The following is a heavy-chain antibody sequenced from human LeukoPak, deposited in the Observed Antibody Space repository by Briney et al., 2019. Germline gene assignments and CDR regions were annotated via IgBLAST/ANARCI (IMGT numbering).Heavy chain of an antibody. J-gene: IGHJ4*02. D-gene: IGHD1-7*01. V-gene: IGHV3-9*01. CDR2: ISWNSGTI. CDR1: GFTFDDYA. CDR3: AKARGTTFIDY. Sequence: AGGSLRLSCAASGFTFDDYAMHWVRQAPGKDLEWVSGISWNSGTIAYADSVKGRFTISRDNAKNSLYLQMNSLRPDDTAFYYCAKARGTTFIDYWGQGTLVTVSS.